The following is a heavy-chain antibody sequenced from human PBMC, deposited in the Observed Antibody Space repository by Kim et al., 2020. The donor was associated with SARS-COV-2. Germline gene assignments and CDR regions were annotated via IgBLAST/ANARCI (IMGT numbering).Heavy chain of an antibody. J-gene: IGHJ4*02. Sequence: GGSLRLSCVASGFTFGSYGMHWVRQAPGKGLEWVAVISYDGSYKHYADSVKGRFTISRDNTQSTLYLQMNSLRDEDTAVYYCAKATIFGVVYPDHWCQGTLVTVSS. V-gene: IGHV3-30*18. D-gene: IGHD3-3*01. CDR3: AKATIFGVVYPDH. CDR1: GFTFGSYG. CDR2: ISYDGSYK.